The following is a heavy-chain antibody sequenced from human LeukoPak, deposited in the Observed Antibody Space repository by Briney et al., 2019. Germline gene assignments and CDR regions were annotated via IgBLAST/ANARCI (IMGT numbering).Heavy chain of an antibody. D-gene: IGHD3-10*01. CDR3: GRHGGATMVRGVLVDAFDI. CDR1: GGSISSYY. V-gene: IGHV4-59*08. CDR2: VFHSGST. J-gene: IGHJ3*02. Sequence: PSETLSLTCTVSGGSISSYYWSWIRQPPGKGLEWIGYVFHSGSTNYNPSLKSRVTISVDRTKTQFSLKLSSVTAADTAVYYCGRHGGATMVRGVLVDAFDIWGQGTMVPVSS.